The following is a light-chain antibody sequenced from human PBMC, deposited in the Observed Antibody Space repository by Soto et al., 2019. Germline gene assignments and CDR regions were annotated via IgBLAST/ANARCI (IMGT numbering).Light chain of an antibody. J-gene: IGKJ4*01. V-gene: IGKV3-11*01. CDR2: DAS. Sequence: EIVLTQSPATLSLSPGERATLSCRASQSVSTYLAWYQQKPGQAPRLLIYDASNRATGIPARFSGSGSGTDFTLTIRSLEPEDFAVYYCQQRSNWPPRVSFGGGIKVEIK. CDR3: QQRSNWPPRVS. CDR1: QSVSTY.